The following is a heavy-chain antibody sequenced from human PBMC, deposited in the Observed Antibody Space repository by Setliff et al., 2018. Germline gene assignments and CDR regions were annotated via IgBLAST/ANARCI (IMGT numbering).Heavy chain of an antibody. CDR1: GGTFSSYA. CDR3: ARDSRGLVPAAIEGSYYYYGMDV. Sequence: GASVKVSCKASGGTFSSYAISWVRQAPGQGLEWMGGIIPIFGTANYAQKFQGRVTITADESTSTAYMELSSLRSEDTAVYYCARDSRGLVPAAIEGSYYYYGMDVWGQGTTVTSP. V-gene: IGHV1-69*13. J-gene: IGHJ6*02. D-gene: IGHD2-2*02. CDR2: IIPIFGTA.